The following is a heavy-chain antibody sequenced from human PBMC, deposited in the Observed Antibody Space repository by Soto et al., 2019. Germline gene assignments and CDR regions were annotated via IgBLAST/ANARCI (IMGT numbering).Heavy chain of an antibody. CDR3: AKDGEATVPDYYYGMDV. D-gene: IGHD4-17*01. V-gene: IGHV3-30*18. CDR2: ISYDGSNK. Sequence: SLRLSCAASGFTFSSYGMHWVRQAPGKGLEWVAVISYDGSNKYYADSVKGRFTISRDNSKNTLYLQMNSLRAEDTAVYYCAKDGEATVPDYYYGMDVWGQGTTVTVSS. CDR1: GFTFSSYG. J-gene: IGHJ6*02.